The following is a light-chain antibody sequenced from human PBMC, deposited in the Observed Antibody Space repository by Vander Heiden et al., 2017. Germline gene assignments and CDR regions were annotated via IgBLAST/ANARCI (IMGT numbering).Light chain of an antibody. CDR3: MQATQFPRT. CDR1: QSLGHSDGNTD. V-gene: IGKV2-24*01. CDR2: KMS. J-gene: IGKJ1*01. Sequence: DIVMTPPPLSSPVTLGQPASLSCRSSQSLGHSDGNTDWSCLQQRAGQRLRSLNDKMSNRFAGVPDRLSGRGAGTDFTLKISRVEAEDVGVYYCMQATQFPRTFGQGTKVEIK.